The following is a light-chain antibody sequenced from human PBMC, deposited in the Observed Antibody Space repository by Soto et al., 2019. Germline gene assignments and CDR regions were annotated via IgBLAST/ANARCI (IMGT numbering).Light chain of an antibody. Sequence: EIVMTQSPATLSVSPGERATLSCRASQSVRSNLAWYQQRPGRAPRLLMYGASNRVTGVPARFSGSGSGTDFTLTISSVQSEDFATYYCQHFKSFPITFGQGTRLEIK. CDR3: QHFKSFPIT. CDR1: QSVRSN. V-gene: IGKV3-15*01. J-gene: IGKJ5*01. CDR2: GAS.